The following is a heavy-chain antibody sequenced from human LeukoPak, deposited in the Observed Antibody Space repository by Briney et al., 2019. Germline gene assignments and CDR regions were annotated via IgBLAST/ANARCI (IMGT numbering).Heavy chain of an antibody. J-gene: IGHJ6*02. Sequence: SQTLSLTCAISGDSVSRAGTAWSWIRQSPSRGLEWLGRTYYRSKWYNDYAVSVKSRISINPDTSKNQFSLQLNSVTPEDTAVYYCVRDQRDTNLYYYGMHVWGQGTTVTVS. CDR3: VRDQRDTNLYYYGMHV. CDR2: TYYRSKWYN. D-gene: IGHD2-8*01. V-gene: IGHV6-1*01. CDR1: GDSVSRAGTA.